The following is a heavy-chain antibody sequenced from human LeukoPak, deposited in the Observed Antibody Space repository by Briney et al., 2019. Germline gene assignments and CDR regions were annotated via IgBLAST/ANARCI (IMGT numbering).Heavy chain of an antibody. V-gene: IGHV1-24*01. J-gene: IGHJ3*01. CDR2: FDPEDGET. CDR1: GYTLTELS. CDR3: ATGISHYDRSGYYRSDTFDL. Sequence: ASVKVSCTVPGYTLTELSMHWVRQAPGKGLEWMGGFDPEDGETVYAQKFRGRVTMTEDTSTDTAYMELSSLRSEDTAVYYCATGISHYDRSGYYRSDTFDLWGQGTMVTVSS. D-gene: IGHD3-22*01.